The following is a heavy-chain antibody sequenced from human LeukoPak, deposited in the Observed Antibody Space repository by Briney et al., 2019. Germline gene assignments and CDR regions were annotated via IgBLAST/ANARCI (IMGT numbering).Heavy chain of an antibody. CDR1: GGSISSSSYY. J-gene: IGHJ2*01. D-gene: IGHD6-19*01. Sequence: PSETLSLTCTVSGGSISSSSYYWGWIRQPPGKGLEWIGSISYSGSTYYNPSLKSRVTISADTSKNQFSLKLSSVTAADTAVYYCARRGSSGWHWYFDLWGRGTLVTVSS. V-gene: IGHV4-39*01. CDR3: ARRGSSGWHWYFDL. CDR2: ISYSGST.